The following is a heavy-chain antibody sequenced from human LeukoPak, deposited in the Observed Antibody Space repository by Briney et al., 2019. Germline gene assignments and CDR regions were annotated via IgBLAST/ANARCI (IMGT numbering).Heavy chain of an antibody. CDR3: ARDYYDSSDPPTGGFDY. CDR1: GGSFSGYY. J-gene: IGHJ4*02. CDR2: INHSGST. V-gene: IGHV4-34*01. D-gene: IGHD3-22*01. Sequence: SETLSLTCAVYGGSFSGYYWSWIRQPPGKGLEWIGEINHSGSTNYNPSLKSRVTISVDTSKNQFSLKLSSVTAADTAIYYCARDYYDSSDPPTGGFDYWGQGILVTVSS.